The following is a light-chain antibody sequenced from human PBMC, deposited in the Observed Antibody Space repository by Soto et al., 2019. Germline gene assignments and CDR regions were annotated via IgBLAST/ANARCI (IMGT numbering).Light chain of an antibody. V-gene: IGKV3-15*01. CDR2: GAS. CDR1: QSVSSK. J-gene: IGKJ1*01. Sequence: EIVLTQSPGTLSVSPGERATLSCRASQSVSSKLAWYQQKPGQAPRLLFYGASTGANGIPGRFSGSGSETECPLATSSLKSEDCADDYCQQYNNRPGTFGQGTKVELK. CDR3: QQYNNRPGT.